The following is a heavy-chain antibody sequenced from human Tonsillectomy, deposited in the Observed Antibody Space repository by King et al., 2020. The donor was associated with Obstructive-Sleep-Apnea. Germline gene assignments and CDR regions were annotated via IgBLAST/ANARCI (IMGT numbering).Heavy chain of an antibody. CDR3: ARDRRVAPRGSFEV. Sequence: DVQLVESGGALVQPGGSLRLSCAASGFIFSDYSMNWVRQAPGKGPEWISYIHSSSNTIYYADSVKGRFTISRDNAKSSVSLQMNSLSAEDTAVYYCARDRRVAPRGSFEVWGQGTTVTVSS. J-gene: IGHJ3*01. CDR1: GFIFSDYS. V-gene: IGHV3-48*04. D-gene: IGHD2-15*01. CDR2: IHSSSNTI.